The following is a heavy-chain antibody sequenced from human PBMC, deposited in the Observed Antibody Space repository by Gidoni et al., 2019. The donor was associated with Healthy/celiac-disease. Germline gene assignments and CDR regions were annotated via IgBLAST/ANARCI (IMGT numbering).Heavy chain of an antibody. D-gene: IGHD6-19*01. V-gene: IGHV1-3*01. CDR1: GYTFTSSA. Sequence: QVQLVQSGAEVKKPGASVKVSCKASGYTFTSSAMHGVRQAPGQRLEWMGWINAGNGNTKYSQKFPCRVTITRDTSASTAYMELSSLRSEDTAVYYCAREQTSGWDDYWGQGTLVTVSS. J-gene: IGHJ4*02. CDR3: AREQTSGWDDY. CDR2: INAGNGNT.